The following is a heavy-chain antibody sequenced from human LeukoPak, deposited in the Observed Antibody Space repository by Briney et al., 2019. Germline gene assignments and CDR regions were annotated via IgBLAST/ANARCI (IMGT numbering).Heavy chain of an antibody. D-gene: IGHD1-26*01. V-gene: IGHV3-74*01. Sequence: GGSLRLSCAASGFTFSNYWMHWVRQAPGKGLVWVSRINSDMSGTNYADSVKGRFTISRDNAKNTLYLQMNSLRAEDTAVYYCARDTVIPYSQVGTTKDWGQGTLVTVSS. CDR2: INSDMSGT. J-gene: IGHJ4*02. CDR3: ARDTVIPYSQVGTTKD. CDR1: GFTFSNYW.